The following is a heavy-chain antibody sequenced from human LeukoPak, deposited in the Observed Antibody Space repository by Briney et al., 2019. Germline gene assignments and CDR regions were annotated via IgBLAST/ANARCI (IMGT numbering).Heavy chain of an antibody. D-gene: IGHD3-16*02. CDR2: ISTNGGST. J-gene: IGHJ6*02. Sequence: YPGGSLRLSCAASGFTFSSYAMPWVRQAPVKGLEYVSAISTNGGSTYYANSVKGRFTISRDNSKNTLYLQMGSLRAEDMALYYCARDYQFYYYGMDVWGQGTTVTVSS. CDR3: ARDYQFYYYGMDV. V-gene: IGHV3-64*01. CDR1: GFTFSSYA.